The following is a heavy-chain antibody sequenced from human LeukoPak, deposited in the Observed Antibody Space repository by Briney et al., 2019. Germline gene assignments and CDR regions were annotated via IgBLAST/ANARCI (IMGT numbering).Heavy chain of an antibody. CDR2: ISAYNGNT. J-gene: IGHJ4*02. V-gene: IGHV1-18*01. D-gene: IGHD1-26*01. Sequence: ASVKVSCKASGYTFTSYGISWVRQAPGQGLEWMGWISAYNGNTNYAQKLQGRVTIARDTSASTAYMELSSLRSEDTAVYYCARSSGSFNYWGQGTLVTVSS. CDR3: ARSSGSFNY. CDR1: GYTFTSYG.